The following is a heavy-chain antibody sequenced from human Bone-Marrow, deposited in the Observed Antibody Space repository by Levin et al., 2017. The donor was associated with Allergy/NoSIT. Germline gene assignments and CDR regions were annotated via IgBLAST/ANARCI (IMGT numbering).Heavy chain of an antibody. CDR1: GGSISSIAYY. Sequence: SQTLSLTCSVSGGSISSIAYYWTWIRQHPGKGLEWIGYIYYSGSTDYNPSLKSRASISVDTAKSQFSVRLTSVTAADTAVYFCARMGRVREFDYWGQGALVTVSS. V-gene: IGHV4-31*03. CDR3: ARMGRVREFDY. D-gene: IGHD2-2*01. CDR2: IYYSGST. J-gene: IGHJ4*02.